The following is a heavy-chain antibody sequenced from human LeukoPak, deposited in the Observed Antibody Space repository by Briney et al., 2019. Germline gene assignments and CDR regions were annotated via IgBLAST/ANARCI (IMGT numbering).Heavy chain of an antibody. Sequence: GESLKISCKGSGSIFSSYWIGWVRQLPGKGLEWMGIIYAGDSDTRYSPSFQGQVTFSADKSINTAYLQWSSLKASDTAMYYCATYDSSDYYPVPGDYWGQGTLVTVSS. CDR2: IYAGDSDT. J-gene: IGHJ4*02. V-gene: IGHV5-51*01. CDR1: GSIFSSYW. CDR3: ATYDSSDYYPVPGDY. D-gene: IGHD3-22*01.